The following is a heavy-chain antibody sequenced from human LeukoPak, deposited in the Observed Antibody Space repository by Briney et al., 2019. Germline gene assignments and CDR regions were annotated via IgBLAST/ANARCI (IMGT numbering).Heavy chain of an antibody. CDR2: ISGSAGST. V-gene: IGHV3-23*01. J-gene: IGHJ4*02. CDR3: AKVALGYCSATSCLPPRHFDY. CDR1: GFTFSSSA. D-gene: IGHD2-15*01. Sequence: GGSLRLSCAASGFTFSSSAMSWVRQAPGKGLEWASAISGSAGSTSYADSVKGRFTISRDNSKNTLYLQMNSLRAEDTAVYYCAKVALGYCSATSCLPPRHFDYWGQGTLVTVSS.